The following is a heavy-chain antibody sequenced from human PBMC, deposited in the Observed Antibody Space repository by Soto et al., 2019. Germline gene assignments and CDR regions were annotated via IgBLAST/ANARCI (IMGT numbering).Heavy chain of an antibody. Sequence: GGSLRLSCAASGFTFSSYAMSWVRQAPGKGLEWVSAISGSGGSTYYADSVKGRFTISRDNSKNTLYLQMNSLRAEDTAVYYCAKVSFSYYDFWSGRNGDEYYFDYWGQGTLVTVSS. J-gene: IGHJ4*02. V-gene: IGHV3-23*01. D-gene: IGHD3-3*01. CDR3: AKVSFSYYDFWSGRNGDEYYFDY. CDR1: GFTFSSYA. CDR2: ISGSGGST.